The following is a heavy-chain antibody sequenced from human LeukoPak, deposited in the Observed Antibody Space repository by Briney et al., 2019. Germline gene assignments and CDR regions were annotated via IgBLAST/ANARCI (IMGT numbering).Heavy chain of an antibody. CDR1: GFPFSSYS. CDR2: ISSSSSYI. J-gene: IGHJ6*03. Sequence: GGSLRLSCAASGFPFSSYSMNWVRQAPGKGLEWVSSISSSSSYIYYADSVKGRFTISRDNAKNSLYLQMNSLRAEDTAVYYCARDRRYYYMDVWGKGTTVTISS. CDR3: ARDRRYYYMDV. V-gene: IGHV3-21*01.